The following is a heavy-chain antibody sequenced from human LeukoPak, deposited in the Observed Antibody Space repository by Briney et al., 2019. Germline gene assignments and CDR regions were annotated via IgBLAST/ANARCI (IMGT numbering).Heavy chain of an antibody. CDR1: GYTFTSYY. CDR2: INLSGDRT. J-gene: IGHJ6*02. V-gene: IGHV1-46*01. CDR3: ARIVVGGSSCYLSYYYYYGMDV. D-gene: IGHD3-22*01. Sequence: ASVKVSCKASGYTFTSYYLHWVRQAPGQGLEWMGTINLSGDRTSYAQKIQGRVTMTRDTSTSTVYMELSSLTSEDTAVYYCARIVVGGSSCYLSYYYYYGMDVWGQGTTVTVSS.